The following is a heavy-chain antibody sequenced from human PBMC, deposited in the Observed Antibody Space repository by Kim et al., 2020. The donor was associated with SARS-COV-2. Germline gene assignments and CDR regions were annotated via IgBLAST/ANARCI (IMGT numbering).Heavy chain of an antibody. CDR3: VRGPDPGGIRTRFFDY. J-gene: IGHJ4*02. CDR2: ISGSTSKT. CDR1: GFAFGTYA. D-gene: IGHD2-15*01. V-gene: IGHV3-23*01. Sequence: GGSLRLSCAASGFAFGTYAMTWVRQAPGKGPVWVSAISGSTSKTYYADSVKGRFTISRDNSKNTVHLQMNSLRVEDTALYYCVRGPDPGGIRTRFFDYWGQGTLVTVSS.